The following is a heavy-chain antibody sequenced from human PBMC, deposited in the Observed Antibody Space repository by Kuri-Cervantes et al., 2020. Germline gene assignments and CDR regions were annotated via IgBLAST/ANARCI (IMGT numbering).Heavy chain of an antibody. Sequence: GESLKISCAASGFTFSSYAMHWVRQAPGKGLEWVAVISYDGSNKYYADSVKGRFTISRDNSKNTLYLQMNSLRAEDTAVYYCAKEPTRSPPFSSGSYSRGTSYWYFDLWGRGTLVTVSS. CDR1: GFTFSSYA. J-gene: IGHJ2*01. D-gene: IGHD1-26*01. V-gene: IGHV3-30-3*01. CDR3: AKEPTRSPPFSSGSYSRGTSYWYFDL. CDR2: ISYDGSNK.